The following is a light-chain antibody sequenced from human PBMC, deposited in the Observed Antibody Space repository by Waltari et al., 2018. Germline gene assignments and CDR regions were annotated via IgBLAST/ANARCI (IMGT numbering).Light chain of an antibody. J-gene: IGLJ2*01. Sequence: SYELSQPPSMSVSPGQTARSTCSGDKLGDKYSSRHHHKPGQSPVLVIFQDNKRASGIPGRVSGASSGNTAALTIRGTQAMDEADYYSQAWDSSTLVFGGGTKLTVL. CDR1: KLGDKY. V-gene: IGLV3-1*01. CDR3: QAWDSSTLV. CDR2: QDN.